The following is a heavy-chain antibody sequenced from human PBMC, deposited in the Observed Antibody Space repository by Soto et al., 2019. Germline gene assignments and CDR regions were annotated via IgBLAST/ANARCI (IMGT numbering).Heavy chain of an antibody. CDR1: GYRFSNYW. V-gene: IGHV5-51*01. CDR3: ARGRHCSASNCAASDY. Sequence: GESLKISCKGFGYRFSNYWIAWVRQMPGKGLEWMAIIYPSDSDTRYSPSFQGQVTTSADKSISTAYLQWSSLKASDTALYYCARGRHCSASNCAASDYWGQGTLVTVSS. CDR2: IYPSDSDT. D-gene: IGHD4-4*01. J-gene: IGHJ4*02.